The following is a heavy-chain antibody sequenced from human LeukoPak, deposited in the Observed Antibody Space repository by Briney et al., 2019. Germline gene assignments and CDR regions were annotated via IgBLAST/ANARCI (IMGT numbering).Heavy chain of an antibody. V-gene: IGHV3-21*01. CDR2: ISSSSSYI. Sequence: GGSLRLSCAASGFTFSSYSMNWVRQAPGKGLEWVSSISSSSSYIYYADSVKGRFTISRDNAKDSLYLQMNSLRAEDTAVYYCARDHVRGDWFDPWGQGTLVTVSS. CDR3: ARDHVRGDWFDP. J-gene: IGHJ5*02. CDR1: GFTFSSYS.